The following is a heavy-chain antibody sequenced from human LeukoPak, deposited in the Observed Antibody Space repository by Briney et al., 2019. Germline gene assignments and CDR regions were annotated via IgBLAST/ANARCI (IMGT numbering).Heavy chain of an antibody. Sequence: GGSLRLSCAASGFTFSDYTLNWVRQAPGKGLEWVSSMTGRKSYIFYADSVKGRFTISRDNSKNTLYLQMSSLRAEDTAVYYCAKEWSGYSSYHYYYMDVWGKGTTVTISS. J-gene: IGHJ6*03. V-gene: IGHV3-21*01. CDR1: GFTFSDYT. CDR2: MTGRKSYI. D-gene: IGHD6-19*01. CDR3: AKEWSGYSSYHYYYMDV.